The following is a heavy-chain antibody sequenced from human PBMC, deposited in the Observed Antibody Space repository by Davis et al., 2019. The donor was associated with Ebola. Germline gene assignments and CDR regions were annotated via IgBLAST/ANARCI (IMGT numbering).Heavy chain of an antibody. CDR2: IYYTERT. J-gene: IGHJ4*02. D-gene: IGHD3-22*01. CDR1: GGSISSYY. V-gene: IGHV4-59*01. CDR3: ARGAHYYDSSGYDS. Sequence: SETLSLTCTVSGGSISSYYWSWIRQPPGKGLEWIGYIYYTERTNYNPSLKSRVTISVDMSKNQFSLKMTSVTAADTAVYYCARGAHYYDSSGYDSWGQGTLVTVSS.